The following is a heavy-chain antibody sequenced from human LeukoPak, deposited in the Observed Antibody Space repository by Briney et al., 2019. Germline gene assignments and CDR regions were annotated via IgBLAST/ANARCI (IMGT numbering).Heavy chain of an antibody. Sequence: GGSLRLSCAASGFTFSDYYMSWIRQAPGKGLEWVSYISSSGSTIYYADSVKGRFTISRDNAKNSLYLQMSSLRAEDTAVYYCARGSHYYDSSGPFDYWGQGTLVTISS. CDR3: ARGSHYYDSSGPFDY. J-gene: IGHJ4*02. CDR2: ISSSGSTI. D-gene: IGHD3-22*01. V-gene: IGHV3-11*04. CDR1: GFTFSDYY.